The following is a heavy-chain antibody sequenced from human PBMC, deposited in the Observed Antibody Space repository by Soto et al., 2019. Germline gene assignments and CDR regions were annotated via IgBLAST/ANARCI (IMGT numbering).Heavy chain of an antibody. V-gene: IGHV4-59*01. CDR3: ARVRAAGGWFDP. D-gene: IGHD6-25*01. CDR1: GGSISSYY. J-gene: IGHJ5*02. CDR2: IYYSGST. Sequence: PSETLSLTCTVSGGSISSYYWSWIRRPPGKGLEWIGYIYYSGSTNYNPSLKSRVTISVDTSKNQFSLKLSSVTAADTAVYYCARVRAAGGWFDPWGQGTLVTVSS.